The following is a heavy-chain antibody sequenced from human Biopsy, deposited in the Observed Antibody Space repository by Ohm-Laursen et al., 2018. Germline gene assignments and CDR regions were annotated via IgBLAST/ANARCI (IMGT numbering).Heavy chain of an antibody. CDR3: AKGQAPDGYNYAFDI. D-gene: IGHD5-24*01. J-gene: IGHJ3*02. CDR2: ISWNSGRI. Sequence: RSLRLSCTASGFNFDDFAMHWVRQTPGKGLGWVSGISWNSGRIAYADSVKGRFTISRDNAKNSLYLQMNSLRAEDTALYYCAKGQAPDGYNYAFDIWGQGTMLTVSS. CDR1: GFNFDDFA. V-gene: IGHV3-9*01.